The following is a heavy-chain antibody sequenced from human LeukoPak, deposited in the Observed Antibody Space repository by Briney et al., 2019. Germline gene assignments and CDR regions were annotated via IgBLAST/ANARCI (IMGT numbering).Heavy chain of an antibody. CDR2: ISSSGSTI. D-gene: IGHD3-9*01. J-gene: IGHJ4*02. V-gene: IGHV3-11*04. CDR1: GFTFSDYY. Sequence: GGSLRLSCAASGFTFSDYYMSWIRQAPGKGLEWVSYISSSGSTIYYADSVKGRFTISRDNAKNSLYLQMNSLRAEDAAVYYCARALTTRYDILTGYLDYWGQGTLVTVSS. CDR3: ARALTTRYDILTGYLDY.